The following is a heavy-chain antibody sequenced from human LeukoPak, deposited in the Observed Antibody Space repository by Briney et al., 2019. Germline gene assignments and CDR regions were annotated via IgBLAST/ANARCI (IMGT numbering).Heavy chain of an antibody. V-gene: IGHV3-23*01. CDR3: AKPDYYDSSGSPY. D-gene: IGHD3-22*01. CDR2: ISGSGGST. Sequence: GGSLRLSCAASGSTLSSYAMSWVRQAPGKGLEWVSAISGSGGSTYYADSVKGRFTISRDNSKNTLYLQMNSLRAEDRAVYYCAKPDYYDSSGSPYWGQGTLVTVSS. CDR1: GSTLSSYA. J-gene: IGHJ4*02.